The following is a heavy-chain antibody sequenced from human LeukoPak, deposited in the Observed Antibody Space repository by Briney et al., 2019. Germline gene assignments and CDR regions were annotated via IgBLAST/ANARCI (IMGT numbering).Heavy chain of an antibody. CDR3: ARSFDYDTSGFEY. Sequence: SETLSLTCTVSDGSTNGHHWNWIRQSPGKGLEWIGYIYYSGSTTYNPSLKSRVTMSLDTSKNQFPLKLISVTAADTAVYYCARSFDYDTSGFEYWGQGTLVTVSS. D-gene: IGHD3-22*01. V-gene: IGHV4-59*11. CDR2: IYYSGST. J-gene: IGHJ4*02. CDR1: DGSTNGHH.